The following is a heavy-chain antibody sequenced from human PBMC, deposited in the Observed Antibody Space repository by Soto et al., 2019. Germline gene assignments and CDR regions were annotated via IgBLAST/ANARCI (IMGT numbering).Heavy chain of an antibody. CDR1: GDSVSTDSAT. Sequence: SQTLSLTCVISGDSVSTDSATWDWIRQSPSRGLEWLGRTYYRSKWYNNYAESVKGRISINPDTSKNQFSLQLNSVTPDDTAVYYCAGGGWYIVYWGQGTLVTVSS. CDR2: TYYRSKWYN. J-gene: IGHJ4*02. V-gene: IGHV6-1*01. D-gene: IGHD6-19*01. CDR3: AGGGWYIVY.